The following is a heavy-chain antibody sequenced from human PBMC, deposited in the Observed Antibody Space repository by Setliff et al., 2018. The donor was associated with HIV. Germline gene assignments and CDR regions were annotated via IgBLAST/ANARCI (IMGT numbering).Heavy chain of an antibody. CDR1: GNTFNIYA. V-gene: IGHV1-69*10. CDR3: ARGGRWWGPNNPSPHFYHMDL. CDR2: SIPNYSVE. J-gene: IGHJ6*04. D-gene: IGHD2-15*01. Sequence: SVKVSCKASGNTFNIYAISWVRQAPGQGLEWMGGSIPNYSVETQKFRDRVSIYVDQARRTAYMELRNLRFDDTALYFCARGGRWWGPNNPSPHFYHMDLWGSGTSVTVSS.